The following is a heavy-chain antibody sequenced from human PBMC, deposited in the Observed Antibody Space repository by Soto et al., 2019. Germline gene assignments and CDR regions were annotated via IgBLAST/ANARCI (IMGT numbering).Heavy chain of an antibody. D-gene: IGHD6-13*01. CDR3: ARARIGHAKYSSSWYYFDY. CDR2: ISSSGSTI. V-gene: IGHV3-11*01. CDR1: GVNFSDYD. Sequence: GGSQRLSSAASGVNFSDYDMSWIRQAPGKGLEWVSYISSSGSTIYYADSVKGRFTISRDNAKNSLYLQMNSLRAEDTAVYYCARARIGHAKYSSSWYYFDYWGQGTLVTVSS. J-gene: IGHJ4*02.